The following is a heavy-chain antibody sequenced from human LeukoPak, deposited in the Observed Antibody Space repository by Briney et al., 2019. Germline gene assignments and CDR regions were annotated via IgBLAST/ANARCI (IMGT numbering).Heavy chain of an antibody. D-gene: IGHD6-13*01. CDR2: ISWDGGST. CDR3: AKDIEIAAAGKDAFDI. J-gene: IGHJ3*02. Sequence: ESGGSLRLSCAASGFTFDDYAMHWVRQAPGKGLEWVSLISWDGGSTYYADSVKGRFTISRDNSKNSLYLQMNSLRAEDTALYYCAKDIEIAAAGKDAFDIWGQGTMVTVSS. V-gene: IGHV3-43D*03. CDR1: GFTFDDYA.